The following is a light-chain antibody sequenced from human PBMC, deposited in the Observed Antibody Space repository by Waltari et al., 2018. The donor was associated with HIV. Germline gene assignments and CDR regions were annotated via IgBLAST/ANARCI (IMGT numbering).Light chain of an antibody. V-gene: IGKV1-16*02. J-gene: IGKJ4*01. CDR1: QGIRHD. CDR3: QQYSVYPLT. CDR2: GAS. Sequence: DVHMTQSPSSLSASAVASVTISCRASQGIRHDLAWFQQKPGKAPKSLIYGASSLQSGVSSKFSGSGSGTNFTLTITSLQSEDAATYYCQQYSVYPLTFGGGTKVEI.